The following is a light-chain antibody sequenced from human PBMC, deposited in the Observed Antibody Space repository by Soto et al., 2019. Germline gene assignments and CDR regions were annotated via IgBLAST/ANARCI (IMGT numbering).Light chain of an antibody. Sequence: ALTHPASVSGSPGQSITVSCTGTSSDVGDYNYVSWYQQHPGKAPKLMIYEVSNRPSGVSDRFSGSKSGNTASLTISGLQAEDEADYYCSSYTSNNSLRYVFGTGTRSPS. J-gene: IGLJ1*01. V-gene: IGLV2-14*01. CDR1: SSDVGDYNY. CDR2: EVS. CDR3: SSYTSNNSLRYV.